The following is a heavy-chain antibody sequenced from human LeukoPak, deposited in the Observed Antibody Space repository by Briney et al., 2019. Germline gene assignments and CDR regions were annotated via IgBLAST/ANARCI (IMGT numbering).Heavy chain of an antibody. D-gene: IGHD4-17*01. V-gene: IGHV1-69*04. CDR1: GGTFSSYA. CDR3: ARAWTTVTTPLDY. J-gene: IGHJ4*02. Sequence: EAPVKVSCKASGGTFSSYAISWERQAPGQGLEWMGRIIPILGIANYAQKFQGRVTITADKSTSTAYMELSSLRSEDTAVYYCARAWTTVTTPLDYWGQGTLVTVSS. CDR2: IIPILGIA.